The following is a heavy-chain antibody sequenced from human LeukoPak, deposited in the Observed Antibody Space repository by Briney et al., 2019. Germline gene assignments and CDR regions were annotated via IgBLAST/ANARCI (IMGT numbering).Heavy chain of an antibody. J-gene: IGHJ5*02. CDR2: IYHSGST. CDR3: ARGRNVVVVAATSNWFDP. V-gene: IGHV4-39*07. Sequence: SETLSLTCTVSGGSISSTTYYWAWIRQPPGKGLEWIGSIYHSGSTYYNPSLKSRVTISVDTSKNQFSLKLSSVTAADTAVYYCARGRNVVVVAATSNWFDPWGQGTLVTVSS. D-gene: IGHD2-15*01. CDR1: GGSISSTTYY.